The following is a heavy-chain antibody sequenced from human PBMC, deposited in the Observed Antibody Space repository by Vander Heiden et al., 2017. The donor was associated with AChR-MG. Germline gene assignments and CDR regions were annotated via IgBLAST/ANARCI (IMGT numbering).Heavy chain of an antibody. Sequence: QVQLVESGGGVVQPGRSLRLSCAASGFTFSSYGMHWVRQAPGKGLEWVAVISYDGSNKYYADSVKGRFTISRDNSKNTLYLQMNSLRAEDTAVYYCAKAGLREVVVGRLDYWGQGTLVTVSS. CDR1: GFTFSSYG. CDR2: ISYDGSNK. CDR3: AKAGLREVVVGRLDY. D-gene: IGHD2-2*01. V-gene: IGHV3-30*18. J-gene: IGHJ4*02.